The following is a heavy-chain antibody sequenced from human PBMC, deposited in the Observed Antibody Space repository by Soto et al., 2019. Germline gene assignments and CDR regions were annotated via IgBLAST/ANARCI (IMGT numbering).Heavy chain of an antibody. CDR1: GDSVSSNSAA. Sequence: SPTLSLTCAISGDSVSSNSAAWNWIRQSPSRGLEWLGRTYYRSKWYNDYAVSVKSRITINPDTSKNQFSLQLNSVTPEDTAVYYCARAGARKYNWNEGYFDYWGQGTLVTVSS. D-gene: IGHD1-20*01. J-gene: IGHJ4*02. CDR3: ARAGARKYNWNEGYFDY. CDR2: TYYRSKWYN. V-gene: IGHV6-1*01.